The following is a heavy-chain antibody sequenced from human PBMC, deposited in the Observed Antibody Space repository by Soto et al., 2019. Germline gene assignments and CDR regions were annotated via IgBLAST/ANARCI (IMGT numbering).Heavy chain of an antibody. CDR3: ARLGVVIQFMRFDP. J-gene: IGHJ5*02. Sequence: QVQLQESGPGLVKPSETLSLTCTVSGGSVSSGSYYWSWIRQPPGKGLEWIGYIYYSGSTNYNPSFSVRGTISVDSSKNQFALKLSSVTAADTAVYYCARLGVVIQFMRFDPWGQGTLVTVSS. D-gene: IGHD3-3*01. V-gene: IGHV4-61*01. CDR1: GGSVSSGSYY. CDR2: IYYSGST.